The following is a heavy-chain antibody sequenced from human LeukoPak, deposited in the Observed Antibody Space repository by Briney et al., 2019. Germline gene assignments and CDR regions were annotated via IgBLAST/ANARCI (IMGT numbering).Heavy chain of an antibody. Sequence: ASVKVSCKASGYRFTSYYMHWVRQAPGQGLEWMGIINPSGGSPSYAQKFQGRVTMTSDTSTSTVYVELSSLRSEDTAVYYCARAGDYFDYWGQGTLVTVSS. V-gene: IGHV1-46*01. CDR2: INPSGGSP. CDR3: ARAGDYFDY. J-gene: IGHJ4*02. CDR1: GYRFTSYY.